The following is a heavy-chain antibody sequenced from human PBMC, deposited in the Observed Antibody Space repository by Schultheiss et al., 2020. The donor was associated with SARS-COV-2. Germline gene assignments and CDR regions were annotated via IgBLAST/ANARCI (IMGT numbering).Heavy chain of an antibody. J-gene: IGHJ3*02. CDR3: ARSLLVPYSSRSYDAFDI. CDR2: IYSGGST. CDR1: GFTVSSNY. Sequence: GGSLRLSCAASGFTVSSNYMSWVRQAPGKGLEWVSVIYSGGSTYYADSVKGRFTISRHNSKNTLYLQMNSLRAEDTAVYYCARSLLVPYSSRSYDAFDIWGQGTMVTVSS. D-gene: IGHD6-13*01. V-gene: IGHV3-53*04.